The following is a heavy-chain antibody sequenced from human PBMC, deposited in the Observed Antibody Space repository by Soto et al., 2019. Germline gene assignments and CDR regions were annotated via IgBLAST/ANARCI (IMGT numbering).Heavy chain of an antibody. CDR1: GSRFSNYV. CDR2: IIPIFNST. V-gene: IGHV1-69*06. Sequence: QVQLVQSGAEVKTPGSSLKVSCTVSGSRFSNYVISWVRQAPGHGLEWLGRIIPIFNSTQYAQKFQGRVTLTADRSTNTASLKLSSLRSDDAAVCDCAREGRGKKDGYNGLVSLGYWGQGTLVTVSS. J-gene: IGHJ4*02. D-gene: IGHD2-21*01. CDR3: AREGRGKKDGYNGLVSLGY.